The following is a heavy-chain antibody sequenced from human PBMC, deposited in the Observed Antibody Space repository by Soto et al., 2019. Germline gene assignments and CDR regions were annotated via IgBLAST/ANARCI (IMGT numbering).Heavy chain of an antibody. CDR3: IQSRCGGDCLQSYASHYYYGMDV. CDR1: GFSLSTSGVG. D-gene: IGHD2-21*02. CDR2: IYWDDDK. J-gene: IGHJ6*02. Sequence: QITLKESGPTLVKPTQTLTLTRTFSGFSLSTSGVGVGWIRQPPGKALEWLALIYWDDDKRYSPSLRSRLTISKDTSKNQVVLTMTNMDPVDTATYHCIQSRCGGDCLQSYASHYYYGMDVWGQGITVTVSS. V-gene: IGHV2-5*02.